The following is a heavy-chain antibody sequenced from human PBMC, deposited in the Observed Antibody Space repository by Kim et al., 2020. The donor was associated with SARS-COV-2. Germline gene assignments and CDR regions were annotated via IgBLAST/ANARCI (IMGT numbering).Heavy chain of an antibody. D-gene: IGHD3-9*01. V-gene: IGHV3-15*01. CDR3: TTPYWLGYYYYGMDV. J-gene: IGHJ6*02. Sequence: APVKGRFTISRDDSKNTLYLQMNRLKTEDTAVYYCTTPYWLGYYYYGMDVWGQGTTVTVSS.